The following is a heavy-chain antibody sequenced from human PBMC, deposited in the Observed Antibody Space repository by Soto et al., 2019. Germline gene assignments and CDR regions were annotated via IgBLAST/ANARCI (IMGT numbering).Heavy chain of an antibody. J-gene: IGHJ4*02. D-gene: IGHD6-6*01. Sequence: VQLVQSGAEVKNPGSSVKVSCRTSGGTIDTYAINWVRQAPGQGLGWMGRIISVLGLPDYAPRFQGRLTITADKSSNTVYMELNSLRSEDTAVYYCARGGHQVVSFDYWGQGSLVTVSA. CDR2: IISVLGLP. CDR1: GGTIDTYA. V-gene: IGHV1-69*04. CDR3: ARGGHQVVSFDY.